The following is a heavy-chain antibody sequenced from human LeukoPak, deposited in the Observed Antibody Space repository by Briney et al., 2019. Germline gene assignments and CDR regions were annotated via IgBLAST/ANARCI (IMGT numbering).Heavy chain of an antibody. V-gene: IGHV4-59*08. CDR3: ARGARAGYNLEPFDY. CDR1: GGSMSSYY. CDR2: IYYSGST. J-gene: IGHJ4*02. D-gene: IGHD5-24*01. Sequence: SETLSLTCTVSGGSMSSYYWSWIRQPPGKGLEWIGFIYYSGSTKYNPSLKSRVTISVDTSKNQFSLKLSSVTAADTAVYYCARGARAGYNLEPFDYWGQGTLVTVSS.